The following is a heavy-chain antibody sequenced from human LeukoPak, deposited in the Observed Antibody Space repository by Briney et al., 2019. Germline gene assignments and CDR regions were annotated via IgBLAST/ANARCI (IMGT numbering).Heavy chain of an antibody. V-gene: IGHV3-66*04. D-gene: IGHD1-26*01. J-gene: IGHJ4*02. CDR1: GFTVSNEN. Sequence: PGGSLRLSWAASGFTVSNENINWVRQAPGKGLEWVSIIHIGGGTDYADFVKGRFTISRDNSKNTVFLQMNSLRVEDTAVYYCARHRELGLWGQGTLVSVSS. CDR2: IHIGGGT. CDR3: ARHRELGL.